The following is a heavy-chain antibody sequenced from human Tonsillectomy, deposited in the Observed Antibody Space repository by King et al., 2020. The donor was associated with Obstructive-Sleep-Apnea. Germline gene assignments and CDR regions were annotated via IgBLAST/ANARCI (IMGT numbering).Heavy chain of an antibody. D-gene: IGHD6-19*01. CDR2: ISSDGSNK. CDR1: GFTFSNYA. J-gene: IGHJ4*02. CDR3: ARPIAVTGTAIDY. V-gene: IGHV3-30-3*01. Sequence: VQLVESGGGVVQPGRSLRLSCAASGFTFSNYAIHWFLQSPGKWLEWVAVISSDGSNKYYADSVKGRFTFSRDNSKNTLYLQMNSLRAEDTAVYYCARPIAVTGTAIDYWGQGTLVTVSS.